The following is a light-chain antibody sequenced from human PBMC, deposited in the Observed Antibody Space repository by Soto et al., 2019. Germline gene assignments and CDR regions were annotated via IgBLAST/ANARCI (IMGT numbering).Light chain of an antibody. CDR3: QQYGSSPPIT. V-gene: IGKV3-20*01. J-gene: IGKJ5*01. CDR1: QSVSSSS. Sequence: EIVLTQSPGTLSLSPGERATLSCRASQSVSSSSLAWYQHKRGQAPRLLMYDASTRATGIPDRFSGSGSGTDFTLTISRLESEGVAVYYCQQYGSSPPITFGQGTRLEIK. CDR2: DAS.